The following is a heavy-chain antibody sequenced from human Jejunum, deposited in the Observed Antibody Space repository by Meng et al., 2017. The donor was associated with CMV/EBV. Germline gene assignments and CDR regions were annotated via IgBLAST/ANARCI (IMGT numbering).Heavy chain of an antibody. V-gene: IGHV4-39*01. CDR3: ARHPRYCSGSTCYWAGYFDP. CDR1: GDY. J-gene: IGHJ5*02. CDR2: LFYSGIP. D-gene: IGHD2-2*01. Sequence: GDYWGWIRQPPGKGLEWIGSLFYSGIPHYNPSLKSRVTISVDTSKNQFSLKLSSVTAADTAVYYCARHPRYCSGSTCYWAGYFDPWGQGTLVTVSS.